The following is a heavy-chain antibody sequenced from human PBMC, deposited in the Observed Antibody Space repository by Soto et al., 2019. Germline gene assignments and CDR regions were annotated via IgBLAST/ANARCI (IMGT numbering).Heavy chain of an antibody. D-gene: IGHD3-10*01. CDR1: GFTFSSYA. CDR2: ISGSGGST. V-gene: IGHV3-23*01. J-gene: IGHJ3*02. CDR3: ARDRGYPDSFNI. Sequence: GGSLRLSCAASGFTFSSYAMSWVRQAPGKGLEWVSAISGSGGSTYYADSVKGRFTISRDNSKNTLYLQMNSLRAEDTAVYYCARDRGYPDSFNIWGQGTMVTVSS.